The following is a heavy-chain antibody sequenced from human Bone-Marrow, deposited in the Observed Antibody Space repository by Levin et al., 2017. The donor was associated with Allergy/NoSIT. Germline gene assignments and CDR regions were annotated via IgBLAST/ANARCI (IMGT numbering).Heavy chain of an antibody. CDR2: IHITGST. D-gene: IGHD4-17*01. V-gene: IGHV4-61*02. Sequence: PSETLSLTCTVSGGSVSSASYYWSWIRQPAGTGLEWIGRIHITGSTDYNPSLKSRVTVSVDTSKNQFSLKLSSVTAADTAVYYCARYGASYGDSLMSFEYWGQGTLVSVSS. CDR1: GGSVSSASYY. J-gene: IGHJ4*02. CDR3: ARYGASYGDSLMSFEY.